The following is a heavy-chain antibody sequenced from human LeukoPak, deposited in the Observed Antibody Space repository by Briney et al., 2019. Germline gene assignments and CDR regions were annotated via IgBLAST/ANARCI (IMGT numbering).Heavy chain of an antibody. Sequence: GGSLRLSCAASGFTFSIYWMHWVRQAPGKGLERVSYISSSGSTIYYADSVKGRFTISRDNAKNSLYLQMNSLRAEDTAVYYCAELGITMIGGVWGKGTTVTISS. J-gene: IGHJ6*04. CDR3: AELGITMIGGV. CDR2: ISSSGSTI. CDR1: GFTFSIYW. V-gene: IGHV3-48*04. D-gene: IGHD3-10*02.